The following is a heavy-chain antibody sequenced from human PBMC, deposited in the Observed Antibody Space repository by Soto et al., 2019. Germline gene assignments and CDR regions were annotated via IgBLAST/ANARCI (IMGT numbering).Heavy chain of an antibody. V-gene: IGHV4-34*01. Sequence: QVQLQQWGAGLLKPSETLSLTCAVYGGSFSGYYWSWIRQPPGKGLVWIGEINHSGSTNYNPSLKXRXTXSVDTSKNQFSLKLSSVTAADTAVYYCARDYYDSSGRPTIDYWGQGTLVTVSS. CDR1: GGSFSGYY. CDR3: ARDYYDSSGRPTIDY. CDR2: INHSGST. J-gene: IGHJ4*02. D-gene: IGHD3-22*01.